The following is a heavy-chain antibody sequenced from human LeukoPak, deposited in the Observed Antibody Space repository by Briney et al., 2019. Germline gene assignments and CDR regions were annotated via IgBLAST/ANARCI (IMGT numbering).Heavy chain of an antibody. J-gene: IGHJ6*02. V-gene: IGHV3-30*18. CDR1: GFTFSSYG. CDR3: AKDGSDTIAAATYYYYGMDV. D-gene: IGHD6-13*01. CDR2: VSSDGSNK. Sequence: GGSLRLSSAASGFTFSSYGMHWVRQAPGKGLDWVAVVSSDGSNKYYADSVKGRFTISRDNSKNTLYLQINSLRGEDTALYFCAKDGSDTIAAATYYYYGMDVWGQGTTVTVSS.